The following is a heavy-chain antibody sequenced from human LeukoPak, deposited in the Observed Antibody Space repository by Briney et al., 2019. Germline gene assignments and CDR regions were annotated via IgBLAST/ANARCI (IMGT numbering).Heavy chain of an antibody. J-gene: IGHJ4*02. V-gene: IGHV3-74*01. CDR3: ARGNRGYGNFDY. Sequence: GGSLRLSCAASGFTLSSYWMHWVRQAPGKGVVWVSRINSDGTSTSYADSVKGRFTISKDNAKNTLYLQMNSLRAEDTAVYYCARGNRGYGNFDYWGQGTLVTVSS. CDR1: GFTLSSYW. CDR2: INSDGTST. D-gene: IGHD3-22*01.